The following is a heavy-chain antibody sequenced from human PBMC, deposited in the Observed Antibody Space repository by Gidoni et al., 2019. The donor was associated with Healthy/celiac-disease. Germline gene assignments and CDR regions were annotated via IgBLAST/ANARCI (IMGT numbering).Heavy chain of an antibody. CDR1: GFTFSSYG. CDR2: IWYDGSNK. CDR3: ARDDRLLWFRESYTYGMDV. J-gene: IGHJ6*02. Sequence: QVQLVESGGGVVQPGRSLRLSCAASGFTFSSYGMHWVRQAPGKGLEWVAVIWYDGSNKYYADSVKGRFTISRDNSKNTLYLQMNSLRAEDTAVYYCARDDRLLWFRESYTYGMDVWGQGTTVTVSS. V-gene: IGHV3-33*01. D-gene: IGHD3-10*01.